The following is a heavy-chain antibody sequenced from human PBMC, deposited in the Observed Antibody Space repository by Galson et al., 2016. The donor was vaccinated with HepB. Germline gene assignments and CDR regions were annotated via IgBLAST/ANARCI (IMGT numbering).Heavy chain of an antibody. CDR2: TSHDGSRQ. V-gene: IGHV3-30*18. Sequence: SLRLSCAASGFTFNNYGMHWVRQAPGKGLEWVAVTSHDGSRQHYADSVKGRFTISRDNSKNTLFLEMSYLRSEDTAVYYCAKDGITLVVVAAATHFDNWGQGTLVTVSS. J-gene: IGHJ4*02. CDR3: AKDGITLVVVAAATHFDN. D-gene: IGHD2-15*01. CDR1: GFTFNNYG.